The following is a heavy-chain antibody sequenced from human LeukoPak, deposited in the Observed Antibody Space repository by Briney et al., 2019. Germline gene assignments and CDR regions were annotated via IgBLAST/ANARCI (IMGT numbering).Heavy chain of an antibody. Sequence: GGSLRLSCAASGFTFSSYAMSWVRQAPGKGLEWVSAISGSGGSTYYADSVKGRFTISRDNSKNTLYLQMNSLRAEDTDVYYCAKADYYDSYFDYWGQETLVTVSS. CDR1: GFTFSSYA. D-gene: IGHD3-22*01. CDR2: ISGSGGST. CDR3: AKADYYDSYFDY. J-gene: IGHJ4*02. V-gene: IGHV3-23*01.